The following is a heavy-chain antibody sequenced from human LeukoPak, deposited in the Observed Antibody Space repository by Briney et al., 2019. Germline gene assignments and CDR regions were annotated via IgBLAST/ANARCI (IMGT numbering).Heavy chain of an antibody. V-gene: IGHV3-15*01. Sequence: GGSLRLSCAASGFTFGSYAMSWVRQAPGKGLEWVGRIKSKTDGGTTDYAAPVKGRFTISRDDSKNTQYLQMNSLKTEDTAVYYCTTVGYCTNGECYGFDYWGQGTLATVSS. D-gene: IGHD2-8*01. CDR2: IKSKTDGGTT. CDR1: GFTFGSYA. CDR3: TTVGYCTNGECYGFDY. J-gene: IGHJ4*02.